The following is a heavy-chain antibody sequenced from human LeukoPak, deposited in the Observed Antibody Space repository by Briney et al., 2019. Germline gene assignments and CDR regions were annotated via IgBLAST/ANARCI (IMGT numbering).Heavy chain of an antibody. J-gene: IGHJ6*02. CDR1: GFASCSHR. CDR3: ARDGVPGGRDV. D-gene: IGHD3-16*01. Sequence: GGSLRLSSAASGFASCSHRMNWVRQAPGKGLGWVANINREGNDKNYVDSVKGRFTISRDNAKNSLYLQMNSLRVEDTAVYYCARDGVPGGRDVWGQGTTVTVS. V-gene: IGHV3-7*01. CDR2: INREGNDK.